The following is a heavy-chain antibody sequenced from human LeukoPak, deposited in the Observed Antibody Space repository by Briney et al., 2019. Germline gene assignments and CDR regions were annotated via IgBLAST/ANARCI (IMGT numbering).Heavy chain of an antibody. D-gene: IGHD6-13*01. CDR3: ARDHAGYSSSPGDY. V-gene: IGHV3-33*08. CDR2: IWYDGSNK. CDR1: GFTFSSYS. J-gene: IGHJ4*02. Sequence: QPGRSLRLSCAASGFTFSSYSMNWVRQAPGKGLEWVAVIWYDGSNKYYADSVKGRFTISRDNSKNTLYLQMNSLRAEDTAVYYCARDHAGYSSSPGDYWGQGTLVTVSS.